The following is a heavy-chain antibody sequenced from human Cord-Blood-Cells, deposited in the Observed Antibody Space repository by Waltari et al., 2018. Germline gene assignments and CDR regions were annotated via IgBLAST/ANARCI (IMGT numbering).Heavy chain of an antibody. J-gene: IGHJ3*02. V-gene: IGHV4-59*07. CDR1: GGSISCYY. Sequence: VQLQQSGPGLVTPSDTLSLTCTVPGGSISCYYWRYIRQPPGKGLVWIGYIYYSGSTNYTPPLKSRVTISVDTSKNQFSLKLSSVTAADTAVYYCASSVTGDAFDIWGQGTMVTVSS. CDR3: ASSVTGDAFDI. CDR2: IYYSGST. D-gene: IGHD7-27*01.